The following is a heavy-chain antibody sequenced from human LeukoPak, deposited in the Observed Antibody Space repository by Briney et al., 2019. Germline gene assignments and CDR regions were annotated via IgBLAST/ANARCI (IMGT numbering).Heavy chain of an antibody. CDR3: ARDGYSSHRILTD. CDR2: IFYSGST. CDR1: GGSISTSSYY. V-gene: IGHV4-39*07. Sequence: PSETLSLTCTVSGGSISTSSYYWGWVRQPPGKGLEWIGNIFYSGSTYYSPSLKSRVTISLDTSRNQFSLKLSSVTAADTAVYYCARDGYSSHRILTDWGQGTLVTVSS. D-gene: IGHD6-13*01. J-gene: IGHJ4*02.